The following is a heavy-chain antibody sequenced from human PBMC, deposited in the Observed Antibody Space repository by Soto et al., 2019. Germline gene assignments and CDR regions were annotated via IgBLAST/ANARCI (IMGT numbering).Heavy chain of an antibody. CDR1: GYTFTSYG. V-gene: IGHV1-18*01. CDR3: ARGLRIVVVPAAMYYFDY. CDR2: ISAYNGNT. Sequence: ASVKVSCKASGYTFTSYGISWVRQAPGQGLEWMGWISAYNGNTNYAQKLQGRVTMTTDTSTSTAYMELRSLRSDDTAVYYCARGLRIVVVPAAMYYFDYWGQGTLVTVSS. J-gene: IGHJ4*02. D-gene: IGHD2-2*01.